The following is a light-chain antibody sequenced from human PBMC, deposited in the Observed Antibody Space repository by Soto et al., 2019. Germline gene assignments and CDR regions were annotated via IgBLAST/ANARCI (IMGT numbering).Light chain of an antibody. CDR2: DNN. CDR1: SSNIGSYY. CDR3: GTWDSSLSGGV. J-gene: IGLJ2*01. Sequence: QSVLTQPPSVSAAPGQKVTISCSGSSSNIGSYYVSWYQQLPGTAPKILIFDNNKRPSGIPDRFSGSKSGTSATLAITGLQTGDEADYYCGTWDSSLSGGVFGGGTKVTVL. V-gene: IGLV1-51*01.